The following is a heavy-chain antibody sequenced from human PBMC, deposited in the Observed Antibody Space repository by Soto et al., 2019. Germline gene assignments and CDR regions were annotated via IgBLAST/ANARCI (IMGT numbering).Heavy chain of an antibody. V-gene: IGHV4-28*01. CDR1: GYSISSSNW. D-gene: IGHD3-22*01. CDR2: IYYSGST. CDR3: ASKVAPVYYCDPPYYYLYGMDV. J-gene: IGHJ6*01. Sequence: SETLSLTCAVSGYSISSSNWWGWIRQPPGKGLEWIGYIYYSGSTYYNPSLKSRVTMSVDTSKNQFSLKLRSVTASDLALYYFASKVAPVYYCDPPYYYLYGMDVWGQGTTVTVSS.